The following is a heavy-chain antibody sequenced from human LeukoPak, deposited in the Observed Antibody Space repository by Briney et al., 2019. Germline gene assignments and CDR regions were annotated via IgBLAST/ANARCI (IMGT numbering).Heavy chain of an antibody. D-gene: IGHD1-20*01. CDR2: IIPNSGGT. V-gene: IGHV1-2*02. CDR3: ARGGNWRTDAFDI. Sequence: ASVKVSCKASGYTFTGYYMHWVRQAPGQGLEWMGWIIPNSGGTSYAQKFQGRVTMTRDTSISTAYMELSRLTSDDTAVYYCARGGNWRTDAFDIWGQGTMVTVSS. CDR1: GYTFTGYY. J-gene: IGHJ3*02.